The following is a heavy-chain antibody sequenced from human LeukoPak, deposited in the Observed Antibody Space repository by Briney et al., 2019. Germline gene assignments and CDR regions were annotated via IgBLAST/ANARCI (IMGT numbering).Heavy chain of an antibody. J-gene: IGHJ4*02. CDR3: AREPANPFYFDY. CDR1: GFTFSSYA. Sequence: GRSLRLSCAASGFTFSSYAIHWVRQARGKGLEWVAFISYHESNKYYADSVKGRFTISRDNSKNTLYLQMNSLRAEDTAMYYCAREPANPFYFDYWGQGTLVTVSS. V-gene: IGHV3-30*04. D-gene: IGHD2-15*01. CDR2: ISYHESNK.